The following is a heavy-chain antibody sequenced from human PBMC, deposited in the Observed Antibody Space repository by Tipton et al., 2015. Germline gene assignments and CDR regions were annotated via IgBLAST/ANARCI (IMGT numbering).Heavy chain of an antibody. CDR2: ISGRGAST. J-gene: IGHJ4*02. CDR3: ASSMSVAGTGDS. V-gene: IGHV3-23*01. CDR1: GFTFYTSA. Sequence: GSLRLSCAASGFTFYTSALSWVRQAPGKGLEWVSAISGRGASTFYADSVKGRFTISRDNSQNTLFLQMNSLRTDDTVVYYCASSMSVAGTGDSWGQGTLVTVSS. D-gene: IGHD6-19*01.